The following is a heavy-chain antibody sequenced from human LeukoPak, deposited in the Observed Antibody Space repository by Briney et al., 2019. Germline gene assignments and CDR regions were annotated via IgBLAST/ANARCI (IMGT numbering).Heavy chain of an antibody. J-gene: IGHJ4*02. CDR2: IIPIFGTA. CDR3: ASSFYDILTGYYTHYFDY. CDR1: GGTFSSYA. Sequence: RASVKVSCKASGGTFSSYAISWVRQAPGQGLEWMGGIIPIFGTANYAQKFQGRVTITADKSTSTAYMELSSLRSEDTAVYYCASSFYDILTGYYTHYFDYWGQGTLVTVSS. D-gene: IGHD3-9*01. V-gene: IGHV1-69*06.